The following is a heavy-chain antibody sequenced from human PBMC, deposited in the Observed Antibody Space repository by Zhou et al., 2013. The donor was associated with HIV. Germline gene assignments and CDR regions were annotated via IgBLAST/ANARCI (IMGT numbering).Heavy chain of an antibody. J-gene: IGHJ6*02. CDR2: INPNSGGT. CDR1: GYTFKGYY. Sequence: QVQLVQSGAEVKKPGASVKVSCKASGYTFKGYYMHWVRQAPGQGLEWMGWINPNSGGTNYAQKFQGRVTMTRDTSISTAYMELTTLRSDDTAIYYCSGFRAKSYGMDVWGPGTTVTVSS. V-gene: IGHV1-2*02. CDR3: SGFRAKSYGMDV. D-gene: IGHD5-12*01.